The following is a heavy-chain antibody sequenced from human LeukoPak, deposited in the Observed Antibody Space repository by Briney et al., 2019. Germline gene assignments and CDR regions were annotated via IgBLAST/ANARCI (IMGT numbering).Heavy chain of an antibody. CDR2: IRYDGSNK. D-gene: IGHD3-10*01. CDR3: AKSSQGRLGEPPLLDY. CDR1: GFTFSSYG. J-gene: IGHJ4*02. Sequence: GGSLRLSCAASGFTFSSYGMHWVRQAPGKGLGWVAVIRYDGSNKYYADSVKGRFTISRDNSKNTLYLQMNSLRAEDTAVYYCAKSSQGRLGEPPLLDYWGQGTLVTVSS. V-gene: IGHV3-33*06.